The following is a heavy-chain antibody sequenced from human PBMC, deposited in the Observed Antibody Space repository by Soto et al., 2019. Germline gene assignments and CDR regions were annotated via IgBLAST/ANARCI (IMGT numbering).Heavy chain of an antibody. D-gene: IGHD2-15*01. Sequence: EVQVLESGGGLVQPGGSLRLSCEGSGFTVSSHAMTWIRQAPGKGPEWVSTITADGGTYYADSVKGRFAMSRETSESTLYLQMNSLGAEDTAAYYCAPHVSCSGGSCQYDAFAIRGQGTMVTVSS. V-gene: IGHV3-23*01. CDR2: ITADGGT. CDR3: APHVSCSGGSCQYDAFAI. J-gene: IGHJ3*02. CDR1: GFTVSSHA.